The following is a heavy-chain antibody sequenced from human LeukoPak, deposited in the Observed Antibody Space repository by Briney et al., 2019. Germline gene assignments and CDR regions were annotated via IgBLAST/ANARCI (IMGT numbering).Heavy chain of an antibody. V-gene: IGHV3-23*01. CDR3: ATYRQVLLPFES. J-gene: IGHJ4*02. Sequence: GGSLRLSCEASGFTFSTFAMIWVRQPPGKGLECVSSIFPSGGEIHYADSVRGRFTISRDNFKSTLSLQKHSLSAEDTAIYYCATYRQVLLPFESWGQGTLVTVSS. CDR1: GFTFSTFA. D-gene: IGHD2-8*02. CDR2: IFPSGGEI.